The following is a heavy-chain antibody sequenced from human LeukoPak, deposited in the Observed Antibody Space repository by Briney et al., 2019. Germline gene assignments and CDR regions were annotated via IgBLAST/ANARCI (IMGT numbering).Heavy chain of an antibody. D-gene: IGHD5-18*01. J-gene: IGHJ1*01. CDR2: INPNSGAT. V-gene: IGHV1-2*02. Sequence: GASVKDSLQASEYTFPDYYMHWVRQTPGQGLEWMGWINPNSGATDYAQNFQGRVTLTRDTSISTAYMELSRLRSDDTAVYYCATRYRFGNWGRGTLVTVSS. CDR1: EYTFPDYY. CDR3: ATRYRFGN.